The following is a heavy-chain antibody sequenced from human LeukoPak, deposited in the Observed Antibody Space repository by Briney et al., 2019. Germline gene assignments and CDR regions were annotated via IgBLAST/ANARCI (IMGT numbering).Heavy chain of an antibody. J-gene: IGHJ4*01. CDR2: ISAYNGDT. CDR1: GYTFTSYG. V-gene: IGHV1-18*01. D-gene: IGHD2-2*01. Sequence: ASVKISCKASGYTFTSYGISWVRQAPGQGPEWMGWISAYNGDTNYAQKFQGRVTMTTDTSTSTAYMELRSLRSDDTAMYYCANLYCSSTSCYGIDYWGHGTLVTVSS. CDR3: ANLYCSSTSCYGIDY.